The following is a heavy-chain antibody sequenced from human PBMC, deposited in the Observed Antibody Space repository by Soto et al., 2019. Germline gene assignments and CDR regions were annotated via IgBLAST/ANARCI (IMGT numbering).Heavy chain of an antibody. CDR2: VSDSGYT. CDR1: GGSISDYY. D-gene: IGHD2-8*01. Sequence: QVQLQESGPGLVKPSETLSLTCTVSGGSISDYYWSWIRQSPGKGLEWIGYVSDSGYTSYIPSLNSRVTQSVDTYKGQFSLRVTSVTAADTAVYLGARAGYACYVEGWFYPWGQRTLVTV. CDR3: ARAGYACYVEGWFYP. J-gene: IGHJ5*02. V-gene: IGHV4-59*01.